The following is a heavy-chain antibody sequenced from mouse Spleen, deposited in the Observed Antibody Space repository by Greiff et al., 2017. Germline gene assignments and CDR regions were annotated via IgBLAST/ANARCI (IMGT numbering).Heavy chain of an antibody. J-gene: IGHJ3*01. CDR1: GFTFSSFG. CDR3: ARGPGTWFAY. D-gene: IGHD4-1*01. Sequence: EVQGVESGGGLVQPGGSRKLSCAASGFTFSSFGMHWVRQAPEKGLEWVAYISSGSSTIYYADTVKGRFTISRDNPKNTLFLQMTSLRSEDTAMYYCARGPGTWFAYWGQGTLVTVSA. V-gene: IGHV5-17*02. CDR2: ISSGSSTI.